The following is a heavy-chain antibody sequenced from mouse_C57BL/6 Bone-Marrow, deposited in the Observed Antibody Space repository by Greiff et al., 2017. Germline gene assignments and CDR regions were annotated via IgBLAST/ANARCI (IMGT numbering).Heavy chain of an antibody. V-gene: IGHV5-9-1*02. CDR2: ISSGGDYI. D-gene: IGHD2-2*01. CDR1: GFTFSSYA. CDR3: TRGWLPFAY. J-gene: IGHJ3*01. Sequence: EVKLMESGEGLVKPGGSLKLSCAASGFTFSSYAMSWVRQTPEKRLEWVAYISSGGDYIYYADTVKGRFTISRDNARNTLYLQMSSLKSEDTAMYYCTRGWLPFAYWGQGTLVTVSA.